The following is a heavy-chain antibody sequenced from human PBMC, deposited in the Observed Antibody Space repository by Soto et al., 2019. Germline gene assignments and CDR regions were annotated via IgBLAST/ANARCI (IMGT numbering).Heavy chain of an antibody. CDR1: GFIFRNYA. J-gene: IGHJ4*02. CDR3: AKDRVGGWVDY. Sequence: EVQMLESGGGLVQPGGSLRLSCTVSGFIFRNYAMSWVRQAPGKGLEWGSAITSSGANTYYADSVKARFTISRDNSQNTVYLQINSLRVVDTAMYYCAKDRVGGWVDYWGQGPLVTVS. CDR2: ITSSGANT. V-gene: IGHV3-23*01. D-gene: IGHD3-10*01.